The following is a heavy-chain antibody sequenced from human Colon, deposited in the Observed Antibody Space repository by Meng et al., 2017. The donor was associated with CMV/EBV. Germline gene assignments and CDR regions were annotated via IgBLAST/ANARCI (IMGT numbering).Heavy chain of an antibody. CDR1: GYTFTSYD. D-gene: IGHD3-3*01. V-gene: IGHV1-18*01. CDR2: INADNGNT. Sequence: ASVKVSCKASGYTFTSYDINWVRQAPGQGLEWMGWINADNGNTNYAQKVQDRVTMTTDASTSTAYMELRSLTSDDTAVYYCARVIHSFGVVIAPFGYWGQGTLVTVSS. J-gene: IGHJ4*02. CDR3: ARVIHSFGVVIAPFGY.